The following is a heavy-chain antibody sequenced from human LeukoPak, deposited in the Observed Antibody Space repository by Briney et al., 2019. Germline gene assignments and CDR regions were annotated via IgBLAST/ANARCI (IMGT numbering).Heavy chain of an antibody. Sequence: ASVKVSCKASGYTFTSYDITWVRQATGQGLEWMGWMNPNSGNTGYAQKFQGRVTMTRNTSISTAYMELSSLRSEDTAVYYCARVHSGGSNTDFDYWGQGTLVTVSS. CDR2: MNPNSGNT. J-gene: IGHJ4*02. V-gene: IGHV1-8*01. CDR1: GYTFTSYD. CDR3: ARVHSGGSNTDFDY. D-gene: IGHD2-15*01.